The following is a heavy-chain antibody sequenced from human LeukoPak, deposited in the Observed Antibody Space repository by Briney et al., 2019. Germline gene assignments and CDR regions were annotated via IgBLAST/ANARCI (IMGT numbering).Heavy chain of an antibody. D-gene: IGHD1-20*01. CDR3: ARDFNWNLDY. CDR1: GFTLSSYS. Sequence: GGSLRLSRAVSGFTLSSYSMNWVRQAPGKGLEWVSSISGSGGSIYYADSMKGRFTISRDNAKNSLYLQMNSLRAEDTAVYYCARDFNWNLDYWGQGTLVTVSS. J-gene: IGHJ4*02. V-gene: IGHV3-21*01. CDR2: ISGSGGSI.